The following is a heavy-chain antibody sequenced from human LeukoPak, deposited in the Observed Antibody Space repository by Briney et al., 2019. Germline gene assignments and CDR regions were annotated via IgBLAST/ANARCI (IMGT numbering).Heavy chain of an antibody. D-gene: IGHD3-16*02. J-gene: IGHJ4*02. CDR1: GGSISSGGYY. Sequence: SQTLSLTCTVSGGSISSGGYYWSWIRQHPGKGLEWIGYIYYSGSTYYNPSLKSRVTISVDTSKNQFSLKLSSVTAAVTAVYYCARARYDYVLGSYLGIYYFDYWGQGTLVTVSS. CDR2: IYYSGST. CDR3: ARARYDYVLGSYLGIYYFDY. V-gene: IGHV4-31*03.